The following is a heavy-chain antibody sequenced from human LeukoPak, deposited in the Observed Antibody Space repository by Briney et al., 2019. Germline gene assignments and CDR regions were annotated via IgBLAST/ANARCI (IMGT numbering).Heavy chain of an antibody. J-gene: IGHJ4*02. CDR2: ISGSGGST. V-gene: IGHV3-23*01. D-gene: IGHD3-10*01. Sequence: GGSLRLSCAASGFTFSSYAMSWVRQAPGKGLEWVSAISGSGGSTYYADSVKGRFTISRDNSKNTLYLQMNSLRAEDTAVYYCAKDTVLLWFGEKQYYFDYWGQGTLVTVSS. CDR1: GFTFSSYA. CDR3: AKDTVLLWFGEKQYYFDY.